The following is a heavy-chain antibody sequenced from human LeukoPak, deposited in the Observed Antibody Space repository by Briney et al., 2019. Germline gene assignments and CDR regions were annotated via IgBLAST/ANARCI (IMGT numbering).Heavy chain of an antibody. Sequence: GGSLRLSFAETGFMFHDYAIHWVRQAPGKGLEWVSLISGDGGSTFYADSVKGRFTISRDNSKNSLYLQMNSLRSDDTALYYCAREIESSGWYTYCGQATPVTVSS. D-gene: IGHD6-19*01. CDR1: GFMFHDYA. V-gene: IGHV3-43*02. CDR2: ISGDGGST. J-gene: IGHJ4*02. CDR3: AREIESSGWYTY.